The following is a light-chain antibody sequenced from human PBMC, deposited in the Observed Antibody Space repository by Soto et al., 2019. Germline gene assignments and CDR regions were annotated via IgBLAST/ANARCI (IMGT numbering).Light chain of an antibody. Sequence: DIQMTQSPSSLSASVGDTVTITCRASQDISNFLAWFQQKPGKAPKSLISAASSLQSGVPSKFSGSGSGTDFTLTISSLQSEAFATYYCQQYHSYPVTFGGGTKVEIK. CDR3: QQYHSYPVT. V-gene: IGKV1-16*02. J-gene: IGKJ4*01. CDR1: QDISNF. CDR2: AAS.